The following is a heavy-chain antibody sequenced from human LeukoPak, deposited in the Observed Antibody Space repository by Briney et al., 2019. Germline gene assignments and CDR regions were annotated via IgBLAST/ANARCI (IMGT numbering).Heavy chain of an antibody. D-gene: IGHD3-10*01. Sequence: SDSLSLTCTVSGGSNSTYYGSWIRRSPGKGLDWIGYIYTSGSTDYNPSLKSRVTISLDTSNNQFSLNLDSVTAADTAVYYCARSRGRKVTPFDYWGQGILVTVSS. V-gene: IGHV4-4*09. J-gene: IGHJ4*02. CDR2: IYTSGST. CDR1: GGSNSTYY. CDR3: ARSRGRKVTPFDY.